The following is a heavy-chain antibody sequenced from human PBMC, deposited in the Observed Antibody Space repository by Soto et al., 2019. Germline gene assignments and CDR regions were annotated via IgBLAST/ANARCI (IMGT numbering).Heavy chain of an antibody. CDR2: ISGSGGST. Sequence: EVQLLESGGGLVQPGGSLRLSCAASGFTFSSYAMSWVRQAPGKGLEWVSAISGSGGSTYYADSVKGRYTISRDNSKNTLYLQMNSLRAEDTAVYYCAKPDSGYTYYFDYWGQGTLVTVSS. CDR1: GFTFSSYA. J-gene: IGHJ4*02. CDR3: AKPDSGYTYYFDY. V-gene: IGHV3-23*01. D-gene: IGHD3-22*01.